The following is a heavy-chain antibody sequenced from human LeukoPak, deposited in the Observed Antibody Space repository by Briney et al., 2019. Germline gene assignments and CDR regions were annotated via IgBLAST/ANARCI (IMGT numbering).Heavy chain of an antibody. V-gene: IGHV1-69*05. Sequence: GASVKVSCKASGYTFTSYAISWVRQAPGQGLEWMGRIIPIFGTANYAQKFQGRVTITTDESTSTAYMELSSLRSEDTAVYYCARLMTTYSSGHDPWGQGTLVTVSS. CDR3: ARLMTTYSSGHDP. CDR2: IIPIFGTA. CDR1: GYTFTSYA. D-gene: IGHD6-19*01. J-gene: IGHJ5*02.